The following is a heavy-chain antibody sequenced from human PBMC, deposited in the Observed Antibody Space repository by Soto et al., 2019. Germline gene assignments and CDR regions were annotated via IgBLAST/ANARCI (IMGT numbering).Heavy chain of an antibody. J-gene: IGHJ6*02. Sequence: SVKVSCKASGYSFTSSYMHWLRQAPGQGPEWMGMINPNDGTTTNAQGFQGRVTMTTDTSTTSVYMELSSLRSEDTAVYYCAKGFVSGQLPNHYYYGVDVWGQGTTVTVSS. CDR2: INPNDGTT. CDR1: GYSFTSSY. V-gene: IGHV1-46*01. CDR3: AKGFVSGQLPNHYYYGVDV. D-gene: IGHD6-6*01.